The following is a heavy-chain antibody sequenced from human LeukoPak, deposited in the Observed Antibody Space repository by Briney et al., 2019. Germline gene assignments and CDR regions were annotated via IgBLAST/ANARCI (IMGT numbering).Heavy chain of an antibody. CDR2: MYTCGSN. Sequence: AESLSLTCTVSGRSISSYYWSWIRQPAAKGLEWIGRMYTCGSNNYNPSLKSRINMSVDTSKNQFSLKLSSVTAADTAVYYCARGRNLVVVVAANLHRPPYNWFDPWGQGTLVTVSS. V-gene: IGHV4-4*07. J-gene: IGHJ5*02. CDR1: GRSISSYY. CDR3: ARGRNLVVVVAANLHRPPYNWFDP. D-gene: IGHD2-15*01.